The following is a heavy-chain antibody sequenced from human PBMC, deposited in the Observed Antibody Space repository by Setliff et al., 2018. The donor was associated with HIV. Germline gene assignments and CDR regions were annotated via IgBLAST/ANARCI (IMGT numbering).Heavy chain of an antibody. CDR1: GGSITGHY. V-gene: IGHV4-59*08. Sequence: SETLSLTCTVSGGSITGHYWSWIRQPPGKGLEWIGYIHYSGSSNYNPSLKSRVSISLDTSKKQVSLKLNSVTAADTAVYYCMRHGGRGLRHYYMDVWGKGTTVTVSS. D-gene: IGHD3-10*01. CDR2: IHYSGSS. J-gene: IGHJ6*03. CDR3: MRHGGRGLRHYYMDV.